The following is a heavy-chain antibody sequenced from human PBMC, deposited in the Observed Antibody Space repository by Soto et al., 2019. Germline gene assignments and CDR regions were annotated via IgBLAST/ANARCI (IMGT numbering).Heavy chain of an antibody. V-gene: IGHV3-30*18. Sequence: QVQLVESGGGVVQPGRSLRLSCAASGFTFSNSFMHWVRQAPGRGLEWVAAISYDGSNTYYANSVKGRFTISRDNSRDTLYLQVISPRIEDTAMYYCAKDTPLKEFDCWGQGTLVTVSS. J-gene: IGHJ4*02. CDR3: AKDTPLKEFDC. CDR2: ISYDGSNT. CDR1: GFTFSNSF.